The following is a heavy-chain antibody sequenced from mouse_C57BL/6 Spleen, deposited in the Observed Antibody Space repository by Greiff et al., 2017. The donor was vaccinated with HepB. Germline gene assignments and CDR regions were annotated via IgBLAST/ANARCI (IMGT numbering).Heavy chain of an antibody. CDR2: ISDGGSYT. CDR1: GFTFSSYA. V-gene: IGHV5-4*01. CDR3: SRDIITTVVAYYFDY. D-gene: IGHD1-1*01. Sequence: EVQLVESGGGLVKPGGSLKLSCAASGFTFSSYAMSWVRQTPEKRLEWVATISDGGSYTYYPDNVKGRFTISRDNAKNNLYLQMSHLKSEDTAMYYCSRDIITTVVAYYFDYWGQGTTLTVSS. J-gene: IGHJ2*01.